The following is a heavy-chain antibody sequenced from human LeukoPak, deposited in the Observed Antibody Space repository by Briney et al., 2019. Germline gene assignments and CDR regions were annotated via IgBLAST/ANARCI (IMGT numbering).Heavy chain of an antibody. CDR2: IYYSGST. D-gene: IGHD5-18*01. CDR1: GGSISSGSYY. V-gene: IGHV4-39*01. CDR3: ARHIGGRSYGKYYYYGMDV. J-gene: IGHJ6*02. Sequence: SETLSLTCTVSGGSISSGSYYWGWIRQPPGKGLEWIGSIYYSGSTYYNPSLKSRVTISVDTSKNQFSLKLSSVTAADTAVYYCARHIGGRSYGKYYYYGMDVWGQGTTVTVSS.